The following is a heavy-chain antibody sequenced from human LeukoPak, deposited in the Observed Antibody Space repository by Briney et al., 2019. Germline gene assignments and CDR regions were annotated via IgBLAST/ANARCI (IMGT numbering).Heavy chain of an antibody. D-gene: IGHD3-3*01. CDR3: TTCRGYYDFWSGYWAQYYYYYMDV. V-gene: IGHV3-15*01. J-gene: IGHJ6*03. CDR2: IKSKTDGGTT. Sequence: GGSLRLSCAASEFSVGSNYMTWVRQAPGKGLEWVGRIKSKTDGGTTDYAAPVKGRFTISRDDSKNTLYLQMNSLKTEDTAVYYCTTCRGYYDFWSGYWAQYYYYYMDVWGKGTTVTISS. CDR1: EFSVGSNY.